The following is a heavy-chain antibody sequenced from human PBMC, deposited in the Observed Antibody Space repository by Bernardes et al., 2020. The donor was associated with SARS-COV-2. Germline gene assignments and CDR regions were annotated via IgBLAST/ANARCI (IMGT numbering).Heavy chain of an antibody. Sequence: WGSLRLSCGASRGTFSGGAMHWIRKGSGKGLEWVGRIRSKANSYATAYAASVKGRFTISRDDSKNTAYLQMNSLKTEDTAVYYCTSRFDYYDSSCYYEWGQGTLVTVSS. CDR3: TSRFDYYDSSCYYE. J-gene: IGHJ4*02. D-gene: IGHD3-22*01. CDR1: RGTFSGGA. CDR2: IRSKANSYAT. V-gene: IGHV3-73*01.